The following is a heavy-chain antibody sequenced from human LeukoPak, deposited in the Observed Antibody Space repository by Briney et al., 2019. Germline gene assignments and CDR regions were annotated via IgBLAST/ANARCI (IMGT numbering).Heavy chain of an antibody. CDR3: ARVLGAFDI. Sequence: PSETLSLICAVYGVSFSGYYWSWIRQPPGKGMEWIGEINHSGSTNYNPSLKSRVTISFDTSKNQFSLKLSSVTAADTAVYYCARVLGAFDIWGQGTMVTVSS. V-gene: IGHV4-34*01. J-gene: IGHJ3*02. CDR2: INHSGST. CDR1: GVSFSGYY.